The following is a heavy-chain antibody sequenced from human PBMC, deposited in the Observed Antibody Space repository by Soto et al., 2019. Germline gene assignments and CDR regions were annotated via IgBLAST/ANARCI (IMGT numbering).Heavy chain of an antibody. J-gene: IGHJ4*02. Sequence: GGSLRLSCAASGFTLSTYWMNWVRQDPGKGLEWVANIREDGSEKYYVDSVKGRFTVSRDNAKNSLYLQMNSLRADDTAVYYCARDSFTAPGTFDYWGQGTLVTVSS. CDR3: ARDSFTAPGTFDY. CDR2: IREDGSEK. CDR1: GFTLSTYW. V-gene: IGHV3-7*01. D-gene: IGHD6-13*01.